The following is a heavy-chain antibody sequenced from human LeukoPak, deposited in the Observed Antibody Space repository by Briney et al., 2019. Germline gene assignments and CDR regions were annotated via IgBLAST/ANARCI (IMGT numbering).Heavy chain of an antibody. CDR2: ISSSSTYI. CDR3: ARDSGIYRTIDC. CDR1: GFTFNNYS. V-gene: IGHV3-21*01. D-gene: IGHD1-26*01. Sequence: PGGSLRLSCVASGFTFNNYSVNWVRQAPGKGLEWVSSISSSSTYIYHADSVKGRFTISRDNAKNSLYLQMNSLRAEDTAVYYCARDSGIYRTIDCWGQGTLVTVSS. J-gene: IGHJ4*02.